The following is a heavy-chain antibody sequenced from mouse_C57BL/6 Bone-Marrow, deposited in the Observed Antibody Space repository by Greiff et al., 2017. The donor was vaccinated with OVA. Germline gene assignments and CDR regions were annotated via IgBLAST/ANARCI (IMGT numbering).Heavy chain of an antibody. CDR1: GFNIKDDY. Sequence: VQLQQSGAELVRPGASVKLSCTASGFNIKDDYMHWVKQRSEQGLVWIGWIDPENGDTEYASKFQGKATITADTSSNTAYLQLSSLASEDTAVYYCTARNWDGFAYWGQGTLVTVSA. D-gene: IGHD4-1*01. V-gene: IGHV14-4*01. J-gene: IGHJ3*01. CDR2: IDPENGDT. CDR3: TARNWDGFAY.